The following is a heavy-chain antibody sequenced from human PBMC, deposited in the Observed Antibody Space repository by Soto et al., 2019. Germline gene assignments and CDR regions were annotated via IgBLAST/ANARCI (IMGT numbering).Heavy chain of an antibody. V-gene: IGHV1-18*01. J-gene: IGHJ4*02. Sequence: QVHLVQSGAEVKKPGASVKVSCKGSGYAFTTYGITWVRQAPGQGLEWMGWISAHNGNTNYAQKLQGRVTVTRDTSTSTAYREVGSLRSDDTAVYYCARGRYGEYWCLGALVTVSS. CDR3: ARGRYGEY. D-gene: IGHD3-10*01. CDR2: ISAHNGNT. CDR1: GYAFTTYG.